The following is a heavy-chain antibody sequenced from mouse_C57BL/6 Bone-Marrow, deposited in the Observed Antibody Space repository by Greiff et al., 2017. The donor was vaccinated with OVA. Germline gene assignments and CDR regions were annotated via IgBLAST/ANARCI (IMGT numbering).Heavy chain of an antibody. J-gene: IGHJ2*01. CDR3: AREWLLDY. D-gene: IGHD2-3*01. Sequence: QVHVKQSGAELARPGASVKMSCKASGYTFTSYTMHWVKQRPGQGLEWIGYINPSSGYTKYNQKFKDKATLTADKSSSTAYMQLSSLTSEDSAVYYCAREWLLDYWGQGTTLTVSS. V-gene: IGHV1-4*01. CDR1: GYTFTSYT. CDR2: INPSSGYT.